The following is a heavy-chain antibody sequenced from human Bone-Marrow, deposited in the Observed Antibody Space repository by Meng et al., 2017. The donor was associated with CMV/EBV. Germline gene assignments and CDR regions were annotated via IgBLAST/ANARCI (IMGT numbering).Heavy chain of an antibody. D-gene: IGHD3-22*01. Sequence: GESLKISCAASGFSFSSYGMSWVRQAPGKGLEWVANIKQDGSEKYYVDSVKGRFTISRDNAKNSLYLQMNSLRAEDTAVYYCAITTLVAAFDIWGQGTMVTVSS. J-gene: IGHJ3*02. CDR1: GFSFSSYG. CDR3: AITTLVAAFDI. CDR2: IKQDGSEK. V-gene: IGHV3-7*01.